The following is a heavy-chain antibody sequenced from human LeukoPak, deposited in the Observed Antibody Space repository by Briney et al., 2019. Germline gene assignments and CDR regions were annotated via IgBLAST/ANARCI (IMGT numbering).Heavy chain of an antibody. CDR1: GFTFSSYE. D-gene: IGHD2-15*01. CDR3: AREDMGYCSGVSCYRAWFDP. CDR2: ISSSGSTI. J-gene: IGHJ5*02. V-gene: IGHV3-48*03. Sequence: RLSCAASGFTFSSYEMNWVRQAPGKGLEWVSYISSSGSTIYYADSVKARFTISRDNAKNSLYLQMNSLRAEDTAVYYCAREDMGYCSGVSCYRAWFDPWGQGTLVTVSS.